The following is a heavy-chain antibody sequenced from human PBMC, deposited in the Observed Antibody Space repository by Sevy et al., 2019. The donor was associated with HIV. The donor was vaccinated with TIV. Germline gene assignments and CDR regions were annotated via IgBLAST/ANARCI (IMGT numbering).Heavy chain of an antibody. J-gene: IGHJ4*02. V-gene: IGHV3-23*01. Sequence: GGSLRLSCAASGFTFSSYAMSWVRQAPGKGLEWDSAISGSGGSTYYADSVKGRFTISRDNSKNTLYLQMNSLRAEDTAVYYCAKDHGEQQLYYFDYWGQGTLVTVSS. CDR3: AKDHGEQQLYYFDY. CDR1: GFTFSSYA. CDR2: ISGSGGST. D-gene: IGHD6-13*01.